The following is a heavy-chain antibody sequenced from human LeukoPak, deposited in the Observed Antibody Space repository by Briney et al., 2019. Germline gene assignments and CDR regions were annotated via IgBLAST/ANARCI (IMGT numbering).Heavy chain of an antibody. Sequence: GGPLTLSCAASGFTFSRYGVHWVRQAPGKGLEWVAFIRYYGSNKYYADSVRGRFTLSRDNPKNTLYLQMNRLSAEDTAVYYCGKEGGPNEGGNPFVYWGQGTLVTVSS. J-gene: IGHJ4*02. CDR3: GKEGGPNEGGNPFVY. V-gene: IGHV3-30*02. D-gene: IGHD1-14*01. CDR2: IRYYGSNK. CDR1: GFTFSRYG.